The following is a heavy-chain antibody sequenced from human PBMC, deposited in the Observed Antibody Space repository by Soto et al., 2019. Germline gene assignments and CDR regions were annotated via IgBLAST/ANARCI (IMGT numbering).Heavy chain of an antibody. D-gene: IGHD6-19*01. CDR2: ISYDGSNK. V-gene: IGHV3-30-3*01. CDR3: ARADTFRASSGWWY. CDR1: GFTISSYA. J-gene: IGHJ4*02. Sequence: QVQLGESGGGVVQPGRSLRLSCAASGFTISSYAMHWVRQAPGKGLEWVAVISYDGSNKYYADSVKGRFTISRDNSKNTLYLQMNSLRAEDTAVYYCARADTFRASSGWWYWGQGTLVTVSS.